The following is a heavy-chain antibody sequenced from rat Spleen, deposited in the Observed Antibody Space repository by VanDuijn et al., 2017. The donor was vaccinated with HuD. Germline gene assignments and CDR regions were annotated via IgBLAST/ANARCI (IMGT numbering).Heavy chain of an antibody. J-gene: IGHJ2*01. D-gene: IGHD1-2*01. Sequence: QVQLKESGPGLVQPSQTLSLTCTVSGFSLTSYHVSWVRQPPGKGLEWMGAIWRGGSTDYNSALKSRLGNSRETSKSQVFLIRKSLQTEDRAIYFCTRADVAAISADGIWGQGIMVTVSS. CDR2: IWRGGST. CDR1: GFSLTSYH. V-gene: IGHV2-43*01. CDR3: TRADVAAISADGI.